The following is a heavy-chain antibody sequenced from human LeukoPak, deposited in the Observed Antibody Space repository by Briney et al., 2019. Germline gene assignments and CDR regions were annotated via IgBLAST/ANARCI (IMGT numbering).Heavy chain of an antibody. D-gene: IGHD4-17*01. J-gene: IGHJ4*02. CDR3: ARTTTVTTYYDY. Sequence: SVKVSCKASGGTFSSYAISWVRQAPGQGLEWMRRIIPILGIANYAQKFQGRVTITADKSTSTAYMELSSLRSEDTAVYYCARTTTVTTYYDYWGQGTLVTVSS. V-gene: IGHV1-69*04. CDR1: GGTFSSYA. CDR2: IIPILGIA.